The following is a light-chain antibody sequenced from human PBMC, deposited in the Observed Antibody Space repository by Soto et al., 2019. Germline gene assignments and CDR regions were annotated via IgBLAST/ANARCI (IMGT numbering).Light chain of an antibody. CDR3: QVWESSSDHLVV. CDR1: NIGSKS. Sequence: SYELPQPPSGSVAPGQTATLTCGGNNIGSKSVHWYQQKPGQAPVLVVYDDSDRPSGIHARFSGSNSGNTATLTIIRVEAGDEADYYCQVWESSSDHLVVFGGGTKLTVL. V-gene: IGLV3-21*02. J-gene: IGLJ2*01. CDR2: DDS.